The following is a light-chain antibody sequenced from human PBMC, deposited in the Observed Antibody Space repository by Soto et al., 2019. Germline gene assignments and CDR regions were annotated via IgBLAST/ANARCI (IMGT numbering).Light chain of an antibody. CDR2: EGS. Sequence: QSALTQPASVSGSPGQSITISCTGTSSDFGSYNLFSWYQQHPGKAPKLMIYEGSKRPSGVSNRFSGSKSGNTASLTISGLQAEDEADYYCCSYAGSSTFVVFGGGTKLTVL. CDR1: SSDFGSYNL. CDR3: CSYAGSSTFVV. V-gene: IGLV2-23*03. J-gene: IGLJ2*01.